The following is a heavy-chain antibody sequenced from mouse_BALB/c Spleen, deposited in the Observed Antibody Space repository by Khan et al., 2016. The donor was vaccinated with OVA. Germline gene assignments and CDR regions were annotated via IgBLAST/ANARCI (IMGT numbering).Heavy chain of an antibody. Sequence: VELVESGPGLVQPSQSLSITCTVSGFSLTNYSVHWVRQSPGKGLEWLGVIWSAGSTDYNAAFISRLTIRKDNSRSQVFFIMNSLQPNDTAVYYCARRGYDYGRGALFAYWGQGTLVTVSA. CDR2: IWSAGST. V-gene: IGHV2-2*02. CDR3: ARRGYDYGRGALFAY. D-gene: IGHD2-4*01. CDR1: GFSLTNYS. J-gene: IGHJ3*01.